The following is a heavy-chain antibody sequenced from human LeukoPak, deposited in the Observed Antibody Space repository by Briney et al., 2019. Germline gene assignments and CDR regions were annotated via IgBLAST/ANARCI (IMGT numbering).Heavy chain of an antibody. CDR2: ISYDGSNK. V-gene: IGHV3-30*04. CDR1: GFTFSSYG. Sequence: GGSLRLSCAASGFTFSSYGMHWVRQAPGKGLEWVAVISYDGSNKYYADSVKGRFTISRDNSQNTLYLQMNSLRAEDTAVYYCASSSGSYYRYYYGMDVWGQGTTVTVSS. J-gene: IGHJ6*02. D-gene: IGHD3-10*01. CDR3: ASSSGSYYRYYYGMDV.